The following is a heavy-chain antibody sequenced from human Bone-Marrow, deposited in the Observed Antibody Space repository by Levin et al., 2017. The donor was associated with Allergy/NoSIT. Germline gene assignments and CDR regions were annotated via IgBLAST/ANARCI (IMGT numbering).Heavy chain of an antibody. D-gene: IGHD4-17*01. Sequence: LSLTCAASGFTFRNYVVSWVRQVPGKGLEWVSAISGSADNTYYADSVKGRFTISGDNSKNTLYLQMNSLRAEDTAVYYCAKDPDYGDYSNYWYFDLWGRGTLVTVSS. CDR2: ISGSADNT. CDR1: GFTFRNYV. V-gene: IGHV3-23*01. CDR3: AKDPDYGDYSNYWYFDL. J-gene: IGHJ2*01.